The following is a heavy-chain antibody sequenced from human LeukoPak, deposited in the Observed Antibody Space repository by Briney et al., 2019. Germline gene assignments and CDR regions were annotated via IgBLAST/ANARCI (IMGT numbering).Heavy chain of an antibody. D-gene: IGHD1-1*01. CDR3: ASVKGYAFDI. CDR2: ISSSASTI. V-gene: IGHV3-48*03. Sequence: GGSLRLSCAASGFTFSRYEMKWVRQAPGKGLEWVSYISSSASTIYYADSVKGRFTISRDNAKNSLYLQMNSLRAEDTAVYYCASVKGYAFDIWGQGTMVIVSS. CDR1: GFTFSRYE. J-gene: IGHJ3*02.